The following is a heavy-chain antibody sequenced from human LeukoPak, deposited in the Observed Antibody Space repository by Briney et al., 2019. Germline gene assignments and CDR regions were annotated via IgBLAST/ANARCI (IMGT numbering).Heavy chain of an antibody. J-gene: IGHJ4*02. CDR1: GFTFSTYW. V-gene: IGHV3-53*01. D-gene: IGHD4/OR15-4a*01. Sequence: GGSLRLSCGASGFTFSTYWMGWVRQAPGKGLEWVSFIYSDNTHYSDSVKGRFTISRDNSKNTLYLQMNSLRAEDTAVYYCARRAGAYSHPYDYWGQGTLVTVSS. CDR2: IYSDNT. CDR3: ARRAGAYSHPYDY.